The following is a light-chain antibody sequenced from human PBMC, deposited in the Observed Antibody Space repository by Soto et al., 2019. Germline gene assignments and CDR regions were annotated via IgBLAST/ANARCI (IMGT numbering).Light chain of an antibody. V-gene: IGKV4-1*01. CDR2: WAS. J-gene: IGKJ5*01. CDR1: QSVLYSSNNKNY. Sequence: DIVMTQAPDSLAVSLGERASINCKSRQSVLYSSNNKNYLAWYQQKPGQPPKLLIYWASTRESGVPDRFSGSGSGTDFTLTISSLQAEDVAVYYCQQYYSTPITFCQGTRLEIK. CDR3: QQYYSTPIT.